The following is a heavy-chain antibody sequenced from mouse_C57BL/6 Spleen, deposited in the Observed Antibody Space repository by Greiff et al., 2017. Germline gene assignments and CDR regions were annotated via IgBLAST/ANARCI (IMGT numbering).Heavy chain of an antibody. Sequence: QVQLQQPGAELVKPGASVKLSCKASGYTFTSYWMHWVKQRPGQGLEWIGEIDPSDSYTNYNQKFKGKATLTVDTSSSTAYMQLSSLTSEDSAVYYCARRGMHDYDIYAMDYWGQGTSVTVSS. D-gene: IGHD2-4*01. V-gene: IGHV1-50*01. J-gene: IGHJ4*01. CDR2: IDPSDSYT. CDR3: ARRGMHDYDIYAMDY. CDR1: GYTFTSYW.